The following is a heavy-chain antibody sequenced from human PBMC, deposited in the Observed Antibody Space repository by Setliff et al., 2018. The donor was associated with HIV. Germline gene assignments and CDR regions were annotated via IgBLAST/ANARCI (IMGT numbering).Heavy chain of an antibody. CDR2: AYYDGST. V-gene: IGHV4-59*01. D-gene: IGHD1-1*01. J-gene: IGHJ6*03. Sequence: SETLSLTCTVSGGFLNGYFWTWIRQPPGKKLEWIGRAYYDGSTHYNPSLNSRAIISVDTSKNQCYLKVNSVTPADTAVYFCVRADNNGRFHHYTDVWGKGTTVTVSS. CDR1: GGFLNGYF. CDR3: VRADNNGRFHHYTDV.